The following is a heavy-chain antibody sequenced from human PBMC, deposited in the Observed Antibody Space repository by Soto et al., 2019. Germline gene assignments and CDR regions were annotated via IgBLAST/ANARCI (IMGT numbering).Heavy chain of an antibody. V-gene: IGHV3-74*01. D-gene: IGHD3-16*01. CDR2: INQDGSSA. CDR3: VEGGGAGTGF. CDR1: GFDFNIYW. Sequence: VQLVESGGGLVQPGGSLRLSCATSGFDFNIYWMHWARQVPGKGLEWLSRINQDGSSAGYADSVRGRFTISRDNAKKTAYVKMNSLRVEEAVVYYCVEGGGAGTGFWGQGTLVTVSS. J-gene: IGHJ4*02.